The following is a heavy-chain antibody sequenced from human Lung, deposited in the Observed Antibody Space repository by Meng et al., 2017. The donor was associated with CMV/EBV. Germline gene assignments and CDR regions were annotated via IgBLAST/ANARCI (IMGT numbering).Heavy chain of an antibody. J-gene: IGHJ4*02. CDR2: IKQDGSEK. D-gene: IGHD1-20*01. V-gene: IGHV3-7*01. CDR1: GFTFSSYW. Sequence: GGSXRLSCAASGFTFSSYWMSWVRQAPGKGLEWVANIKQDGSEKYYVDSVKGRFTISRDNAKNSLYLQMNSLRAEDTAVYYCARISDMTGTTYYFDYLGQGXLVTVSS. CDR3: ARISDMTGTTYYFDY.